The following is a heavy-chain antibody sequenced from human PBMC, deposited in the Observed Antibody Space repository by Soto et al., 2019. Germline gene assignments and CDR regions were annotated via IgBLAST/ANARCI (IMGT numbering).Heavy chain of an antibody. CDR3: AKVATGSYNWVDP. Sequence: GGSLRLSCAASGCTFNNYWMHWVRQAPGKGLVWVSRINTDGSRTNYADSLKGRFTISRDNAKNTLYLQMDSLIAEATAVYYCAKVATGSYNWVDPWGQGTLVTVSS. CDR2: INTDGSRT. CDR1: GCTFNNYW. V-gene: IGHV3-74*01. J-gene: IGHJ5*02. D-gene: IGHD1-1*01.